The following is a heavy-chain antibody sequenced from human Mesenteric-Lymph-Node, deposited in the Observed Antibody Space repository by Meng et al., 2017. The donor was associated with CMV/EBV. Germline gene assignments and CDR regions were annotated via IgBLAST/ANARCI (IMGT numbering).Heavy chain of an antibody. CDR2: ISSSSSYI. D-gene: IGHD6-13*01. V-gene: IGHV3-21*01. CDR1: GFTFSSYS. Sequence: EVQLVASGGGLVKPGGSLRLSCAASGFTFSSYSMNWVRQAPGKGLEGVSSISSSSSYIYYADSVKGRFTISRDNAKNSLYLQMNSLRAEDTAVYYCARVSLAAAGTFWFDPWGQGTLVTVSS. CDR3: ARVSLAAAGTFWFDP. J-gene: IGHJ5*02.